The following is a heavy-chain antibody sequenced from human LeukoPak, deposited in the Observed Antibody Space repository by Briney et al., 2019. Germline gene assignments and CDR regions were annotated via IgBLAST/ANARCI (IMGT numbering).Heavy chain of an antibody. Sequence: GGSLRLSCAASGFTFSDYYMSWLRQAPGKGPEWVSYISSSGSTIYYADSVKGRFTIPRDNAKNSLYLQMNSLRAEDTAVYYSARSPVLRYFDWLFPHFDYWGQGTLVTVSS. V-gene: IGHV3-11*01. CDR2: ISSSGSTI. CDR3: ARSPVLRYFDWLFPHFDY. D-gene: IGHD3-9*01. CDR1: GFTFSDYY. J-gene: IGHJ4*02.